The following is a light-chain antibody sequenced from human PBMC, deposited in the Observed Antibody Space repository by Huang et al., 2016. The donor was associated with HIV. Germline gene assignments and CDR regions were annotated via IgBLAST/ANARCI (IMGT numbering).Light chain of an antibody. CDR1: QSVSSRY. CDR3: QQDGSSSYT. Sequence: EIVLTQSPASLSLSPGERAMLSCGASQSVSSRYVAWFQQNPGLPPRLLIYDASVRDTGIPDRLSGGGSGTDFTRTISRREPEDFAVYYCQQDGSSSYTFGQGTKLEIK. V-gene: IGKV3D-20*01. CDR2: DAS. J-gene: IGKJ2*01.